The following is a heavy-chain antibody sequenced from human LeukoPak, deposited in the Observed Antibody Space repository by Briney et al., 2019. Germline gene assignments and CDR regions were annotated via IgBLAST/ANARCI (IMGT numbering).Heavy chain of an antibody. CDR1: GFTFSSYA. D-gene: IGHD3-3*01. Sequence: PGGSLRLSCAASGFTFSSYAMSWVRQAPGKGLEWVSAISGSGGSTYYADSVKGRFTISRDNSKNTLYLQMNSLRAEGTAVYYCAKGFWSGYYLFDYWGQGTLVTVSS. CDR2: ISGSGGST. J-gene: IGHJ4*02. CDR3: AKGFWSGYYLFDY. V-gene: IGHV3-23*01.